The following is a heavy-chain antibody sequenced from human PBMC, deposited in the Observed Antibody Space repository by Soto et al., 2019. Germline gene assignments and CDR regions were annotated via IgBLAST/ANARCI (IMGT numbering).Heavy chain of an antibody. D-gene: IGHD6-13*01. CDR2: ISAYNGNT. J-gene: IGHJ5*02. V-gene: IGHV1-18*01. Sequence: ASVKVSCKASGYTFTSYGISWVRQAPGQGLEWMGWISAYNGNTNYAQKLQGRVTMTTDTSTSTSYMELRSLRSDDTAVYYCARYLWYIAAAGPDYNWFDPWGQGTLVTVSS. CDR3: ARYLWYIAAAGPDYNWFDP. CDR1: GYTFTSYG.